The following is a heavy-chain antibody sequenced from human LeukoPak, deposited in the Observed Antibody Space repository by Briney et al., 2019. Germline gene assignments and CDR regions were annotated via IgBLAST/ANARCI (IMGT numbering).Heavy chain of an antibody. Sequence: SETLSLTCAVYGGSFSGYYWSWIRQPPGKGLEWIGEINHSGTTNYNPSLKSRVTISVDTSKNQFSLKLSSVTAADTAVYYCAMASKNWGQGTLVTVSS. D-gene: IGHD6-6*01. CDR2: INHSGTT. CDR1: GGSFSGYY. J-gene: IGHJ1*01. V-gene: IGHV4-34*01. CDR3: AMASKN.